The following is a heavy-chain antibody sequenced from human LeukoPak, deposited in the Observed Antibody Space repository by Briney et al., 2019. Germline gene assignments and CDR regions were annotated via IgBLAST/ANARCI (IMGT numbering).Heavy chain of an antibody. CDR2: IYYSGST. CDR1: GGSISSYY. CDR3: ARASSSGALPFDY. J-gene: IGHJ4*02. D-gene: IGHD3-22*01. Sequence: SETLSLTCTVSGGSISSYYWSWIRQPPGKGLEWIGYIYYSGSTNYNPSLKSRVTISVDTSKNQFSLKLSSVTAADTAVYYCARASSSGALPFDYWGQGTLVTVSS. V-gene: IGHV4-59*01.